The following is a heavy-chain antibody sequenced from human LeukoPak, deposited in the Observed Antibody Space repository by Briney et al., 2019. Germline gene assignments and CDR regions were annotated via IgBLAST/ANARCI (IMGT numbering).Heavy chain of an antibody. J-gene: IGHJ6*03. CDR3: ARHVLTGTQNYYYYMDV. CDR1: GGSISSGGYS. D-gene: IGHD1-20*01. Sequence: PSETLSLTCAVSGGSISSGGYSWSWIRQPPGKGLEWIGYIYHSGSTYYNPSLKSRVTISVDTSKNQFSLKLSSVTAADTAVYYCARHVLTGTQNYYYYMDVWGKGTTVTVSS. CDR2: IYHSGST. V-gene: IGHV4-30-2*01.